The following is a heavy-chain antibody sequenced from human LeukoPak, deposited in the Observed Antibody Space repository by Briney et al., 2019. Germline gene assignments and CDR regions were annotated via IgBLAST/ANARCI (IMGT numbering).Heavy chain of an antibody. D-gene: IGHD5-12*01. Sequence: GGSLRLPCAASGFTFSSDWVNWVRQAPGKGPVWVSRIKTDGSSTSYADSVKGRFTISRDNAKNTLYLQMNSLRAEDTAVYYCAREHYSGYDSYFDYWGQGALVTVSS. CDR3: AREHYSGYDSYFDY. CDR1: GFTFSSDW. CDR2: IKTDGSST. J-gene: IGHJ4*02. V-gene: IGHV3-74*01.